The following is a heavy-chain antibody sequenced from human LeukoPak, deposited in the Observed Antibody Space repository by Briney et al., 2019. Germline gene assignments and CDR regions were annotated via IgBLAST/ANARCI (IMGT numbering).Heavy chain of an antibody. CDR2: INPSGGST. J-gene: IGHJ6*02. D-gene: IGHD3-10*01. CDR1: GYTFTSYA. Sequence: GASVKVSCKASGYTFTSYAISWVRQATGQGLEWMGIINPSGGSTSYAQKFQGRVTMTRDTSTSTVYMELSSLRSEDTAVYYCARRVGYYGLYGMDVWGQGTTVTVSS. V-gene: IGHV1-46*01. CDR3: ARRVGYYGLYGMDV.